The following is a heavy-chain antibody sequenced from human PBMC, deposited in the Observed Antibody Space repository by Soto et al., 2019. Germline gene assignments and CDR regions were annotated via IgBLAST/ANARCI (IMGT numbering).Heavy chain of an antibody. Sequence: GGSLRLSCAASGFTFSNYGMHWVRQAPGKGLEWVSTIDYSGGAMYYADSVKGRFTISRDNSENTLYLQMNSLRAEDTAVYYCAKSGYSGSYDAFDIWGQGTMVTVSS. CDR2: IDYSGGAM. CDR1: GFTFSNYG. CDR3: AKSGYSGSYDAFDI. V-gene: IGHV3-23*01. D-gene: IGHD5-12*01. J-gene: IGHJ3*02.